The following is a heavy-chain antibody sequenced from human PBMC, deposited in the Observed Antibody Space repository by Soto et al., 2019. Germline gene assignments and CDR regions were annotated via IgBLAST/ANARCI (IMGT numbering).Heavy chain of an antibody. V-gene: IGHV4-39*01. CDR1: GGSISSNTYY. J-gene: IGHJ4*02. D-gene: IGHD4-4*01. CDR3: ARPLFPIYSFDY. CDR2: IDYSGST. Sequence: QLQLQESGPGLVKPSETLSLTCTVSGGSISSNTYYWGWIRQSPGKGLEWIGSIDYSGSTYYNPSLQHPFTISVDTATTQLCLELSSVTADDSAVYYRARPLFPIYSFDYWGQGTLVTVSS.